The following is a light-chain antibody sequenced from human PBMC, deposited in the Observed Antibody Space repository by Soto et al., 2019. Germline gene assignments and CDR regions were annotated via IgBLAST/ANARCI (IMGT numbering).Light chain of an antibody. J-gene: IGLJ3*02. V-gene: IGLV2-11*01. CDR1: SSDVGTYNY. CDR3: CSYAGSYTWV. CDR2: DVT. Sequence: QSVLTQPRSLSGSPGQSVTISCTGTSSDVGTYNYVSWYQQHPGKAPKPMIYDVTKRPSGVPDRFSGFKSGNTASLTISGLQAEDEADYYCCSYAGSYTWVFGGGTKLTVL.